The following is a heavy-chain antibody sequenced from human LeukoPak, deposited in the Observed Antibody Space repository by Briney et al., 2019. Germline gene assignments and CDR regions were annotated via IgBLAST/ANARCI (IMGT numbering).Heavy chain of an antibody. Sequence: PGGSLRLSCAASGFTFSSYAMSWVRQTPGKGLEWVSAISGSGGSTYYADSVKGRFTISRDSSKNTLYLQMNSLRAEDTAVYYCAKQLWFGELSGDYWGQGTLVTVSS. CDR1: GFTFSSYA. J-gene: IGHJ4*02. CDR2: ISGSGGST. CDR3: AKQLWFGELSGDY. V-gene: IGHV3-23*01. D-gene: IGHD3-10*01.